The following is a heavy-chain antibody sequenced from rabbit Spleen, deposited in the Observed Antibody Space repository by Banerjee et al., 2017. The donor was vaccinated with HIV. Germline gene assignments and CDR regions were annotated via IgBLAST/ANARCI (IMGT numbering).Heavy chain of an antibody. CDR1: GIDFSSYYY. J-gene: IGHJ6*01. CDR2: INPNSGST. Sequence: QSLEESGGDLVKPGASLTLTCTASGIDFSSYYYMCWVRQAPGKGLEWIGCINPNSGSTWYASWAKGRFTISKTSSTTVTLQMTSLTAADTATYFCARDLTDVIGWNFGWWGPGTLVTVS. V-gene: IGHV1S40*01. D-gene: IGHD4-1*01. CDR3: ARDLTDVIGWNFGW.